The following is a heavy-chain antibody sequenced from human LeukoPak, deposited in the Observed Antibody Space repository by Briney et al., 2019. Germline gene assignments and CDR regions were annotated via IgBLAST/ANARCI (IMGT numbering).Heavy chain of an antibody. CDR1: GFTFSSYA. CDR3: ARRGGLVPDAFDI. D-gene: IGHD3-10*01. V-gene: IGHV3-23*01. CDR2: ISGSGGST. Sequence: GGSLRLSCAASGFTFSSYAMSWVRQAPGKGLEWVSGISGSGGSTYYADSVKGRFTISRDNAKNSLYLQMNSLRAEDTAVYYCARRGGLVPDAFDIWGQGTMVTVSS. J-gene: IGHJ3*02.